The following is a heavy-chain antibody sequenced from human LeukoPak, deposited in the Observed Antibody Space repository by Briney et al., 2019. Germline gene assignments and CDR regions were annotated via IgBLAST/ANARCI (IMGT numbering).Heavy chain of an antibody. J-gene: IGHJ4*02. CDR3: ARARYCSSTSCYGTFDY. CDR1: GGSFSGYY. CDR2: IKHSGST. D-gene: IGHD2-2*01. Sequence: SETLSLTCAVYGGSFSGYYWSWIRQPPGKGLEWIGEIKHSGSTNYNPSLKSRVTISVDTSKNQFSLKLSSVTAADTAVYYCARARYCSSTSCYGTFDYWGQGTLVTVSS. V-gene: IGHV4-34*01.